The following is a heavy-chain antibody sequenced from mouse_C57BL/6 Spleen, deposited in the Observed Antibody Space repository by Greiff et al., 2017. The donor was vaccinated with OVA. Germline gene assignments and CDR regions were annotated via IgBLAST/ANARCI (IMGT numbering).Heavy chain of an antibody. D-gene: IGHD2-5*01. CDR1: GYTFTSYG. CDR2: IYPRSGNT. Sequence: QVQLQQSGAELARPGASVKLSCKASGYTFTSYGISWVKQRTGQGLEWIGEIYPRSGNTYYNEKFKGKATLTADKSSSTAYMELRSLTSEDSVVYFCARKGYSNYKSAMDYWGQGTSVTVSS. V-gene: IGHV1-81*01. CDR3: ARKGYSNYKSAMDY. J-gene: IGHJ4*01.